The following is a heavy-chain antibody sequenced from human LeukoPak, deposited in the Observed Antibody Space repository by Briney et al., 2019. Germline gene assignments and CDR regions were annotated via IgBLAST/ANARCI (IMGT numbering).Heavy chain of an antibody. CDR3: AKDRWVDAGRGTTAYYFDY. Sequence: GGSLRLSCAASGFTFSSYAMSWVRQAPGKGVEWVSVISGSGGSTYYADSVKGRFTISRDNSKNTLYLQMNSLRAEDTAVYYCAKDRWVDAGRGTTAYYFDYWGQGTLVTVSS. D-gene: IGHD2-2*01. CDR2: ISGSGGST. CDR1: GFTFSSYA. V-gene: IGHV3-23*01. J-gene: IGHJ4*02.